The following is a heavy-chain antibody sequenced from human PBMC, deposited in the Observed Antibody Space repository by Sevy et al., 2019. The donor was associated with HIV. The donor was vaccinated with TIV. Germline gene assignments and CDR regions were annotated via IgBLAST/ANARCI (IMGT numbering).Heavy chain of an antibody. V-gene: IGHV1-2*02. CDR2: INPNSGGP. CDR3: ARGGVTMVRDLDAFEI. J-gene: IGHJ3*02. D-gene: IGHD3-10*01. CDR1: GYTFTGYY. Sequence: ASVKDSCKASGYTFTGYYMHWVRQAPGQGLEWMGWINPNSGGPNYAQKFQGRVTMTRDTSISTAYMELSRLTSDDTAVYYCARGGVTMVRDLDAFEIWGQGTMVTVSS.